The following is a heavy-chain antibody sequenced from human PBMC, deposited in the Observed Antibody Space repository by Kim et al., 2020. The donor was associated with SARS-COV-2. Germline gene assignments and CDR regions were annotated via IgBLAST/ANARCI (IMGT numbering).Heavy chain of an antibody. CDR2: ISSSSSSI. Sequence: GGSLRLSCAASGFTFSSYSMNWVRQAPGKGLEWVSSISSSSSSIYYADSVKGRFTISRDNAKNSLYLQMNSLRDEDTAVYYCARAMHYYGSGTGYWGQGTLVTVSS. J-gene: IGHJ4*02. D-gene: IGHD3-10*01. CDR3: ARAMHYYGSGTGY. V-gene: IGHV3-48*02. CDR1: GFTFSSYS.